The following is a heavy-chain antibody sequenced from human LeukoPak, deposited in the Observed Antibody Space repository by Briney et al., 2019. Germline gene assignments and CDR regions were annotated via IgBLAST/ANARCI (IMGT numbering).Heavy chain of an antibody. V-gene: IGHV1-69*13. Sequence: SVKVSCKASGGTFSSYAISWVRQAPGQGLEWMGGIIPIFGTANYAQKFQGRVTITADESTSTAYMELSSLRSEDTAVYYCARDMEYYDILTGLHYWGQGTLVTVSS. D-gene: IGHD3-9*01. CDR2: IIPIFGTA. CDR1: GGTFSSYA. J-gene: IGHJ4*02. CDR3: ARDMEYYDILTGLHY.